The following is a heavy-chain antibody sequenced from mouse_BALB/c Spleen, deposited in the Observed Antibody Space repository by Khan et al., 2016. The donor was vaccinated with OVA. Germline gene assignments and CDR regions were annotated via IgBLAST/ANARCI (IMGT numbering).Heavy chain of an antibody. CDR3: ARAYYRYDGYYAMDY. CDR1: GFSLSRYS. D-gene: IGHD2-14*01. Sequence: QVQLKESGPGLVAPSQSLSITCTVSGFSLSRYSIHWVRQPPGKGLEWLGMIWGGGSTDYNSAIKSRLSISTDNSKSQVFLKMNRLQTDDTAMYYCARAYYRYDGYYAMDYCGQGTSVTVSS. CDR2: IWGGGST. J-gene: IGHJ4*01. V-gene: IGHV2-6-4*01.